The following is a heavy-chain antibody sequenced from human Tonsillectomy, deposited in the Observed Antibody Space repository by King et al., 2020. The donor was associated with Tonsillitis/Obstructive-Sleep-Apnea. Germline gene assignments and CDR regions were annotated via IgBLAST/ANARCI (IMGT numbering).Heavy chain of an antibody. CDR3: ARLSMPGQNNYYYYYYYMDV. V-gene: IGHV1-69*01. D-gene: IGHD2-2*01. CDR2: IIPIFGTA. Sequence: QLVQSGAEVKKPGSSVKVSCKASGGTFSSYAISWVRQAPGQGLEWMGGIIPIFGTANYAQKFQGRVTITADESTSTAYMELSSLRSEDTAVYYCARLSMPGQNNYYYYYYYMDVWGKGTTVTVSS. J-gene: IGHJ6*03. CDR1: GGTFSSYA.